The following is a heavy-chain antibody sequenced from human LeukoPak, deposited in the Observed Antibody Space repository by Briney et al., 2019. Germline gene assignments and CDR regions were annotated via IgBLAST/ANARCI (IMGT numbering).Heavy chain of an antibody. CDR1: GFTVSGNE. J-gene: IGHJ4*02. Sequence: SREGSGFTVSGNEMSWVRQAPGKGLEWVSYISSSGSTIYYADSVKGRFTISRDNAKNSLYLQMNSLRAEDTAVYYCASAEYDFWSGYPNYFDYWGQGALVTVSS. CDR2: ISSSGSTI. V-gene: IGHV3-11*04. D-gene: IGHD3-3*01. CDR3: ASAEYDFWSGYPNYFDY.